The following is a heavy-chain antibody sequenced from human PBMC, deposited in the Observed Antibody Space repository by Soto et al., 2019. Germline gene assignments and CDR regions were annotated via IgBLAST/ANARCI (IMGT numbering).Heavy chain of an antibody. J-gene: IGHJ4*02. CDR2: ISGSGGST. CDR3: AKDWTWINPHFDY. V-gene: IGHV3-23*01. Sequence: EVQLLESGGGLVQPGGSLRLSCAASGFTFSSYAMSWVRQAPGKGLEWVSAISGSGGSTYYADSVKGRFIISRDNSKNTLYVQMNSLRAEDTAVYYCAKDWTWINPHFDYWGQGALVTVSS. CDR1: GFTFSSYA. D-gene: IGHD5-12*01.